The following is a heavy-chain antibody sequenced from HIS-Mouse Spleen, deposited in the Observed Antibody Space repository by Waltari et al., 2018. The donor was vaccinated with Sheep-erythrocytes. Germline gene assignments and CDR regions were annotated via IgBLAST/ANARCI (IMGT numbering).Heavy chain of an antibody. J-gene: IGHJ4*02. CDR1: GCSISSSSYY. Sequence: QLQLQESGPGLVKPSETLSLTCTVSGCSISSSSYYWGWIRQPPGKGLEWMGSIYYSESTNYNPPLKMRVTISVDTSKNQFSLKLSSVTSANTAVYYCARHKDTAMVHFDYWGQGTLVTVSS. CDR3: ARHKDTAMVHFDY. CDR2: IYYSEST. V-gene: IGHV4-39*01. D-gene: IGHD5-18*01.